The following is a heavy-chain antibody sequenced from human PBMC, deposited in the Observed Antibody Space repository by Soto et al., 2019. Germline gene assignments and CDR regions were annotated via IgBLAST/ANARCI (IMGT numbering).Heavy chain of an antibody. Sequence: EVQLVESGGGLVQPGGSLRLSCAASGFSVSAYEMDWVRQAPGKGLEWVSFMSTTGYRTYYPDSVKGRFTISRDNAKNSLYLQIDSLRAEDTAVYYGTREGYGGNTDAFDMWGQGTMVTVSS. D-gene: IGHD4-17*01. J-gene: IGHJ3*02. CDR2: MSTTGYRT. V-gene: IGHV3-48*03. CDR1: GFSVSAYE. CDR3: TREGYGGNTDAFDM.